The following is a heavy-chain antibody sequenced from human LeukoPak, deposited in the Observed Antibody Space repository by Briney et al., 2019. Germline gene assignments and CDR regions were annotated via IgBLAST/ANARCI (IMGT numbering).Heavy chain of an antibody. J-gene: IGHJ3*02. D-gene: IGHD3-22*01. CDR3: ARLFTMIVRGDDAFDI. Sequence: SVKVSCKASGGTFSSYAISWVRQAPGQGLEWMGGIIPIFGTANYAQKFQGRVTITTDESTSTAYMELSSLRSEDTAVYYCARLFTMIVRGDDAFDIWGQGTMVTVSS. CDR2: IIPIFGTA. V-gene: IGHV1-69*05. CDR1: GGTFSSYA.